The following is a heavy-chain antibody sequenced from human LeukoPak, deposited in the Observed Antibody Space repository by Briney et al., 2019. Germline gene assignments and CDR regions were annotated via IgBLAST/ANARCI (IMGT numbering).Heavy chain of an antibody. D-gene: IGHD2-2*01. V-gene: IGHV1-2*06. CDR1: GYTFTGYY. CDR3: ARGDGPYCSSISCYLNDY. CDR2: INPNSGGT. Sequence: ASVKVSRKASGYTFTGYYMHWVRQAPGQGLEWMGRINPNSGGTNYAQKFQGRVTMTRDTSISTAYMELSRLRSDDTAVYYCARGDGPYCSSISCYLNDYWGQGTLVTVSS. J-gene: IGHJ4*02.